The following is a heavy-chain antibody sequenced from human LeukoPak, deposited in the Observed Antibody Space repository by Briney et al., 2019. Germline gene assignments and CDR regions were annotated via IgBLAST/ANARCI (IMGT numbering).Heavy chain of an antibody. CDR2: INTNTGTP. V-gene: IGHV7-4-1*02. D-gene: IGHD3-10*01. J-gene: IGHJ5*02. Sequence: GASVEVSCKASGYIFSNYAIHWVRQAPGQGLEWMGWINTNTGTPTYAQGFTGRFVFSLDTSVNTAILQISSLTPEDTALYFCARGNRPQKFYGSGSSDPWGQGTLVTVSS. CDR1: GYIFSNYA. CDR3: ARGNRPQKFYGSGSSDP.